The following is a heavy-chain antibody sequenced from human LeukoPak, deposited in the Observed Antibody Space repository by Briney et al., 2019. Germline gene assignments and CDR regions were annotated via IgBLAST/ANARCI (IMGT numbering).Heavy chain of an antibody. D-gene: IGHD5-12*01. J-gene: IGHJ5*02. CDR3: ARDRGYDFDWFDP. CDR2: ISISSYI. V-gene: IGHV3-21*01. CDR1: GFTFSSYS. Sequence: GGSLRLSCAASGFTFSSYSMNWVRQAPGKGLEWVSSISISSYIYSADSVKGRFTISRDNAKNSLYLQMNSLRAEDTAVYYCARDRGYDFDWFDPWGQGTLVTVSS.